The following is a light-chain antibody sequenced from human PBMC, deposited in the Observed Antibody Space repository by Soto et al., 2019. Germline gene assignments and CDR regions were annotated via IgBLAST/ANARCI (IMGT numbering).Light chain of an antibody. J-gene: IGKJ4*01. Sequence: EIVLTQSPVTLSLSPGERATLSCRASRSVNNFVAWYQEKPGQAPSLLIYDASNRASDIPDRFSGSGSGTDFTLTISRLEPEDFAVYYCHQRAGWPPTFGGGTRVEIK. CDR2: DAS. CDR3: HQRAGWPPT. CDR1: RSVNNF. V-gene: IGKV3-11*01.